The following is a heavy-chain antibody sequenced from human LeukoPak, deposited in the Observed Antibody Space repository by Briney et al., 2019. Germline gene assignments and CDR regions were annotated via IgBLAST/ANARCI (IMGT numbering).Heavy chain of an antibody. Sequence: ASVKVSCKASGYTFTNNAISWVRQAPGQGLEWMGWISANTGKTNYAQKFQGRVTMTTDTSTTTAYMELRSLRSDDTAVYYCARNGINTVSDYWGQGTAVTVSS. D-gene: IGHD3-22*01. CDR2: ISANTGKT. V-gene: IGHV1-18*01. CDR3: ARNGINTVSDY. CDR1: GYTFTNNA. J-gene: IGHJ4*02.